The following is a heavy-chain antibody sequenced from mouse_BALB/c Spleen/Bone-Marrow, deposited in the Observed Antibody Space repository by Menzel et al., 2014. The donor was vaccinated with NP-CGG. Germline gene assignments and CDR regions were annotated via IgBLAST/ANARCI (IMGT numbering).Heavy chain of an antibody. CDR3: ARRPTATRAMDC. J-gene: IGHJ4*01. D-gene: IGHD1-2*01. V-gene: IGHV1-67*01. CDR2: ISTYSGIT. Sequence: VQLVASGPELVRPGVSVRISCKGPGYTFTDYAMHWVKQSHAKSLEWIGVISTYSGITNYNQKFKGKATMTVDKSSSTAYMELARLTSEDSAIYYCARRPTATRAMDCWGQGTSVTVSS. CDR1: GYTFTDYA.